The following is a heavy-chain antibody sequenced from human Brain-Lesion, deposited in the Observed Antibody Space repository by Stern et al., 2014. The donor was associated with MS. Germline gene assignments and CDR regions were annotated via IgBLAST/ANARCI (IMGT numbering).Heavy chain of an antibody. CDR2: LYYSGNT. V-gene: IGHV4-39*01. CDR1: GGSVSSTSYA. CDR3: AGEEDIRYCSGGSCTGNWFDP. D-gene: IGHD2-15*01. J-gene: IGHJ5*02. Sequence: QVQLVESGPGLVKPSETLSLTCTVAGGSVSSTSYAWAWIRQPPGKGLGWVGTLYYSGNTYYSPSLKSRLPISLDTSTNQFSLQLSSVTAADTAVYYCAGEEDIRYCSGGSCTGNWFDPWGQGTLVTVSS.